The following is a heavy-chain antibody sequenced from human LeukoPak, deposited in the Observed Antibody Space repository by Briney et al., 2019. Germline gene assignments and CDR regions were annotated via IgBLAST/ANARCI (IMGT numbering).Heavy chain of an antibody. J-gene: IGHJ3*02. V-gene: IGHV5-51*01. CDR2: IYPGDSDT. D-gene: IGHD1-26*01. CDR1: GYSFTTNW. Sequence: GESLKISRKGSGYSFTTNWIGWVRQMPGKGLEWMGIIYPGDSDTRYSPSFQGQVTISADKSITTAYLQWSSLKASDTAMYYCVNSGTYTDAFDIWGPGTMVTVSS. CDR3: VNSGTYTDAFDI.